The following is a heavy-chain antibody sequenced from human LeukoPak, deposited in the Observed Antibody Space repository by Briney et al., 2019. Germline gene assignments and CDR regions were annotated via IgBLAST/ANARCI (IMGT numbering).Heavy chain of an antibody. CDR3: ARGDMTTVTTMGY. CDR1: GGSISTYY. V-gene: IGHV4-59*01. D-gene: IGHD4-17*01. J-gene: IGHJ4*02. Sequence: PSETLSLTCTVSGGSISTYYWSWIRQPPGKGLEWIGYIYYSGSTNYNPSLKSRVTLSVDTSKNQFSLKLSSVTAADTAVYYCARGDMTTVTTMGYWGQGTLVTVSS. CDR2: IYYSGST.